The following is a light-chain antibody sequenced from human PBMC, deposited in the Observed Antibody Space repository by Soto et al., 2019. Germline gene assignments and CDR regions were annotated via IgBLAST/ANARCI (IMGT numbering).Light chain of an antibody. J-gene: IGKJ5*01. CDR2: STS. Sequence: DIQMTQSPSSLSSSVGDRVTITFRASQGISGYLAWYQQKPGKVPKLLIYSTSTLQSGVPSRFSGSASGTEFTLSISGLQPEDFATYYCQQLNTYLITFGQGTRLEIK. CDR3: QQLNTYLIT. CDR1: QGISGY. V-gene: IGKV1-9*01.